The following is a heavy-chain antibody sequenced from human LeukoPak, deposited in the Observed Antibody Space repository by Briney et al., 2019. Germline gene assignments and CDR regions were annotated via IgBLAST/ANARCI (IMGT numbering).Heavy chain of an antibody. CDR1: GYTFTGCY. V-gene: IGHV1-2*02. CDR3: ARSYSSSWFFDY. J-gene: IGHJ4*02. D-gene: IGHD6-13*01. Sequence: ASVKVSCKASGYTFTGCYMHWVRQAPGQGLEWMGWINPNSGGTNYAQKFQGRVTMTRDTSISTAYMELSRLRSDETAVYYCARSYSSSWFFDYWGQGTLVTVSS. CDR2: INPNSGGT.